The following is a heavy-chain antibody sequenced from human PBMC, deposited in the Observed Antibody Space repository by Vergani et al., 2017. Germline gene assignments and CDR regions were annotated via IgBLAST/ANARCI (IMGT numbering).Heavy chain of an antibody. CDR1: GGSFSGYY. CDR2: IYYSGST. V-gene: IGHV4-34*01. Sequence: QVQLQQWGAGLLKPSETLSLTCAVYGGSFSGYYWSWIRQHPGKGLEWIGYIYYSGSTYYNPSLKSRVTISVDTSKNQFSLKLSSVTAADTAVYYCARGGTTVAAKTIWYFDLWGRGTLVTVSS. J-gene: IGHJ2*01. D-gene: IGHD2-15*01. CDR3: ARGGTTVAAKTIWYFDL.